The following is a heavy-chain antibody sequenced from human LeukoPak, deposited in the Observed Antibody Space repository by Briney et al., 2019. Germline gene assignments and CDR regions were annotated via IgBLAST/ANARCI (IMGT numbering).Heavy chain of an antibody. CDR2: IYDSGST. CDR3: ARGRDSSSWYYYYYYMDV. Sequence: SETLSLTCAVSGGSINNYYWSWIRQPPGKGLEWIGYIYDSGSTNYNPSLKSRVTISVDTSKNLFSLKLSSVTAADTAVYYCARGRDSSSWYYYYYYMDVWGKGTTVTVSS. V-gene: IGHV4-59*12. J-gene: IGHJ6*03. CDR1: GGSINNYY. D-gene: IGHD6-13*01.